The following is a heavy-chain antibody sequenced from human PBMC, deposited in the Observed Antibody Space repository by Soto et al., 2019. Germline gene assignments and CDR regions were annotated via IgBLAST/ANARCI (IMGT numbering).Heavy chain of an antibody. J-gene: IGHJ4*02. CDR1: GGSISSYY. CDR2: IYYSGST. CDR3: ARGRSDFDY. Sequence: QVQLQESGPGLVKPSETLSLTCTVSGGSISSYYWSWIRQPPGKGLEWIGYIYYSGSTNYNLSLKSRVTISVDTSKNQFSLKLSSVTAADTAVYYCARGRSDFDYWGQGTLVTVSS. V-gene: IGHV4-59*08.